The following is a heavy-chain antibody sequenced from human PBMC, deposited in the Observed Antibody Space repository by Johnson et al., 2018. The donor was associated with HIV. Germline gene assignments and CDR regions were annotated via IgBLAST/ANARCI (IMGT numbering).Heavy chain of an antibody. V-gene: IGHV3-7*01. CDR3: ARGLKGAFDI. J-gene: IGHJ3*02. CDR1: GFSFSNTW. CDR2: IKQGGTEK. Sequence: VQLVESGGSLVKPGGSLRLSCAASGFSFSNTWMSWVRQAPGEGPEWVANIKQGGTEKYYGDSMRGRFTISRDNARNSLYLEMNGLRAEDTAVYYCARGLKGAFDIWGQGTRVTVSA.